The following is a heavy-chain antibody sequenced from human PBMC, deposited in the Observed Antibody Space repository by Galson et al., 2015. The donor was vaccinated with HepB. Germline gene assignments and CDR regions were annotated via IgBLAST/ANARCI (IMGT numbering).Heavy chain of an antibody. Sequence: SLRLSCAASRFTFSSYGMHWVRQAPGKGLEWVAVISYDGSNKYYADSLKGRFSISRDNSKNTLYLRMNSLRAEDTAVYYCARSRGIAAPAGLDYWGQGTPVTVSS. CDR1: RFTFSSYG. V-gene: IGHV3-30*03. CDR3: ARSRGIAAPAGLDY. J-gene: IGHJ4*02. CDR2: ISYDGSNK. D-gene: IGHD6-13*01.